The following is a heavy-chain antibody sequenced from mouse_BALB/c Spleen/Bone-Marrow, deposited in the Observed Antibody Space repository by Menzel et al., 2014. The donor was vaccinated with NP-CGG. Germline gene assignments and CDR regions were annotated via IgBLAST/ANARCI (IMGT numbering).Heavy chain of an antibody. D-gene: IGHD1-1*01. CDR2: ISNGGGST. CDR1: GFTFSSYI. V-gene: IGHV5-12-2*01. CDR3: ARHPIYYYGSSWGNYAMDY. J-gene: IGHJ4*01. Sequence: EVQGVESGGGLVQPGGSLKLSCAASGFTFSSYIMSWVRQTPEKRLEWVAYISNGGGSTHYPDTVKGRFTTSRDNAKNTLYLQMSSLKSEDTAMYYCARHPIYYYGSSWGNYAMDYWGQGTSVTVSS.